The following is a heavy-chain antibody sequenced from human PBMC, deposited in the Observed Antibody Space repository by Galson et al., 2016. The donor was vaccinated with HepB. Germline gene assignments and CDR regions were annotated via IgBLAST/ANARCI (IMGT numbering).Heavy chain of an antibody. CDR1: GFTFSSFW. V-gene: IGHV3-74*01. CDR2: ISTDGSIT. CDR3: GRTIIPSSPAFGI. D-gene: IGHD2-2*01. J-gene: IGHJ3*02. Sequence: SLRLSCAASGFTFSSFWMHWVRQAPGKGLVWVSRISTDGSITTYADSVKGRFTISRDNAKNTLYLQMNSLRAEDTAVYYCGRTIIPSSPAFGIWGPGTMVTVSS.